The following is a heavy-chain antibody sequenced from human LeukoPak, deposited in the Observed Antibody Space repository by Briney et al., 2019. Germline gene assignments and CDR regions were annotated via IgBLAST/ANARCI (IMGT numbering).Heavy chain of an antibody. V-gene: IGHV1-2*02. CDR2: ISPERGGT. CDR1: GYTFIAYF. Sequence: ASVKVSCKASGYTFIAYFMHWVRQAPGQGLEWMGWISPERGGTSYAQRFQGRVTMTRDTSTNTVYMELSGLTSDDTAIYYCARDMSKAVAGNDYWGQGTLVTVSS. J-gene: IGHJ4*02. D-gene: IGHD6-19*01. CDR3: ARDMSKAVAGNDY.